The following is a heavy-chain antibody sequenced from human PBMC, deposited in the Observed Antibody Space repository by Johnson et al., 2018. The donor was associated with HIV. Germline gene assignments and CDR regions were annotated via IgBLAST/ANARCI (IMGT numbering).Heavy chain of an antibody. CDR3: AKDSRMIVVVHGAFDV. CDR2: IWYDGSNK. J-gene: IGHJ3*01. V-gene: IGHV3-33*06. CDR1: GFTFSSYG. D-gene: IGHD3-22*01. Sequence: VQVVESGGGVVQPGRSLRLSCAASGFTFSSYGMHWVRQAPGKGLEWVAVIWYDGSNKYYADSVKGRFTISRDNSKNTLYLQMNSLRAEDTAVYYCAKDSRMIVVVHGAFDVWGQGTTVTVSS.